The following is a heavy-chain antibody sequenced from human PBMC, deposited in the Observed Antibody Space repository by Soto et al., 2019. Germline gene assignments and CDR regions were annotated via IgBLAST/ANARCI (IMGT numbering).Heavy chain of an antibody. Sequence: GWSLRLSCAASGFTVNSNCLTWVRQAPGKGLKWVSVLYPDGRAYYADSVKGRFTISTDNSKNSVFLQMNTLRAEDTAVYYCARGLGREYRDNRGLFQLDYWGQGTLVTVSS. CDR3: ARGLGREYRDNRGLFQLDY. CDR1: GFTVNSNC. V-gene: IGHV3-53*01. J-gene: IGHJ4*02. D-gene: IGHD1-20*01. CDR2: LYPDGRA.